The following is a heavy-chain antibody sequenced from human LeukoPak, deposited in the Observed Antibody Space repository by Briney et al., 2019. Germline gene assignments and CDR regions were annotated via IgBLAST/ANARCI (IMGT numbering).Heavy chain of an antibody. CDR1: GFTFSSYW. CDR3: ARRSGLEY. J-gene: IGHJ4*02. D-gene: IGHD1-26*01. V-gene: IGHV3-7*01. CDR2: IKQDGTDK. Sequence: GGSLGLSCAASGFTFSSYWMSWVRQAPGKGLEWVANIKQDGTDKYYADSVKGRFTISRDNAKNSLYLQMNSLRVEDTAVYYCARRSGLEYWGQGTLVTVST.